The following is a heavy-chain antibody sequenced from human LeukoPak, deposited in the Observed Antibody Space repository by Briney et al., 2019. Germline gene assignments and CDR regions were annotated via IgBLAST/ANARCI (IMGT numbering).Heavy chain of an antibody. CDR1: GFTFSSYG. J-gene: IGHJ4*02. CDR2: IWYDGSNK. CDR3: AKDEYWREGFDY. D-gene: IGHD6-6*01. Sequence: GGSLRLSCAASGFTFSSYGMHWVRQAPGKGLEWVAVIWYDGSNKYYADSVKGRFTISRDNSKNTLYLQMNSLRAEDTAVYYCAKDEYWREGFDYWGQGTLVTVSS. V-gene: IGHV3-33*06.